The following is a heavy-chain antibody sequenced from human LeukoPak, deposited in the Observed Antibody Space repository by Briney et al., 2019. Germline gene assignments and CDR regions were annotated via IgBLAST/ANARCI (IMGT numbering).Heavy chain of an antibody. D-gene: IGHD5-18*01. CDR1: GVSISTYH. CDR3: ARDGLYSNGYSYFDF. V-gene: IGHV4-4*07. CDR2: IHSSGST. J-gene: IGHJ4*02. Sequence: PSETLSLTCTVSGVSISTYHWSWIRQPAGKGLEWIGRIHSSGSTNYDPSLKSRVTMSIDTSKNQCSLKVTSVTAADTAVYYCARDGLYSNGYSYFDFWGQGTLVTVSS.